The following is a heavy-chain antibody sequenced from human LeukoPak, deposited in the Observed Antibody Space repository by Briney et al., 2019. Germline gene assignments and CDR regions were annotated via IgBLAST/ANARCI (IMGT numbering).Heavy chain of an antibody. V-gene: IGHV3-23*01. CDR2: ISNSGGRT. CDR3: AKSYNGYESKPDY. CDR1: GFTFSSYA. J-gene: IGHJ4*02. Sequence: GGSLRLSCAASGFTFSSYATSWVRQAPGKGLEWVSSISNSGGRTFYTDSVKGRFTISRDNSKITLYLQMNSLRAEDTAVYYCAKSYNGYESKPDYWGQGTLVTVSS. D-gene: IGHD5-12*01.